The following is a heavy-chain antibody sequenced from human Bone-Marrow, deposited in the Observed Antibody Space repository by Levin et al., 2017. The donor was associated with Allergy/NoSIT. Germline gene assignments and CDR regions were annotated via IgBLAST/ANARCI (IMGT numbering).Heavy chain of an antibody. CDR3: AREDTVLQRYGMDV. V-gene: IGHV3-30-3*01. Sequence: PGGSLRLSCAASGFTFSNYAMHWVRQAPGKGLECVATTSYDGNNNYYADSVKGRFTVSRDNSKDTLYLQMNSLRGDDTAVYYCAREDTVLQRYGMDVWGRGTTVTVSS. CDR2: TSYDGNNN. D-gene: IGHD5-18*01. J-gene: IGHJ6*02. CDR1: GFTFSNYA.